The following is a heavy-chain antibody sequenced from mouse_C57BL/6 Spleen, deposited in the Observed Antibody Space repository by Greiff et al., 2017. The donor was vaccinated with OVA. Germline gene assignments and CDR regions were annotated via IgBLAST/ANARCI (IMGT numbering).Heavy chain of an antibody. Sequence: VHVKQSVAELVRPGASVKLSCTASGFNIKNTYMHWVKQRPEQGLEWIGRIDPANGNTKYDPKFQGKATITADTYSNTAYLQLSSLTSEDTAIYYGAPFTTEDMFAYWGQGTLVTVSA. CDR2: IDPANGNT. D-gene: IGHD1-1*01. V-gene: IGHV14-3*01. CDR3: APFTTEDMFAY. J-gene: IGHJ3*01. CDR1: GFNIKNTY.